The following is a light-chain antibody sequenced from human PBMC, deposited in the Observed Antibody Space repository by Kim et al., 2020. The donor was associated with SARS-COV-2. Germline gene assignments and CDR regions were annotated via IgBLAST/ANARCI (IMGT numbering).Light chain of an antibody. Sequence: SITISCTGTSIDVGGYNYVSWYQQHPGKAPKLMIYDVSNRPSGVSNRFSGSKSGNTASLTISGLQAEDEADYYCSSYTSSSTLDVVFGGGTQLTVL. CDR3: SSYTSSSTLDVV. V-gene: IGLV2-14*03. CDR2: DVS. CDR1: SIDVGGYNY. J-gene: IGLJ2*01.